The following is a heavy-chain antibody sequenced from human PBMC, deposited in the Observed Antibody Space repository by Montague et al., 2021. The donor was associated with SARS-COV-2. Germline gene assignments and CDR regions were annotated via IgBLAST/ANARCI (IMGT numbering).Heavy chain of an antibody. CDR3: ARHLPGIVVAEPAAADY. CDR2: FYYSGST. D-gene: IGHD6-19*01. Sequence: SETLSLTCTVSGGSINSSSYYWGWIRQPPGKGLEWIGSFYYSGSTYYNPSLKSRVTISVDTSKNQFSLKMSSVTAADTAVYYCARHLPGIVVAEPAAADYWGQGTLVTVSS. CDR1: GGSINSSSYY. J-gene: IGHJ4*02. V-gene: IGHV4-39*01.